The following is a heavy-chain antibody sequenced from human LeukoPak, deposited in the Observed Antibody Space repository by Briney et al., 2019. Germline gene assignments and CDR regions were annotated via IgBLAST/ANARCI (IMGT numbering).Heavy chain of an antibody. CDR3: ARNVDTAMVPHYFDY. CDR2: ISSSSSYI. J-gene: IGHJ4*02. Sequence: GGSLRLSCAASGFTFSSYSMNWVRQAPGKGLEWVSSISSSSSYIYYADSVKGRFTISRDNAKNSLYLQMNSLRAEDTAVYYCARNVDTAMVPHYFDYWGQGTLVTVSS. CDR1: GFTFSSYS. D-gene: IGHD5-18*01. V-gene: IGHV3-21*01.